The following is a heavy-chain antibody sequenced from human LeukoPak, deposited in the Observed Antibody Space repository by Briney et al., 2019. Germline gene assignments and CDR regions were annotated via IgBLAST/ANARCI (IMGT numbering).Heavy chain of an antibody. J-gene: IGHJ3*02. Sequence: PSETLSLTCTVSAYSSSSGYHWGWIRQPPGKGLEWIGSIYHSGSTYYNPSLKSRVTISLDTSKNQFSLKLSSVTAADTAVYYCARGHRAAAGLLGHAFDIWGQGTMVTVSS. CDR3: ARGHRAAAGLLGHAFDI. D-gene: IGHD6-13*01. CDR1: AYSSSSGYH. CDR2: IYHSGST. V-gene: IGHV4-38-2*02.